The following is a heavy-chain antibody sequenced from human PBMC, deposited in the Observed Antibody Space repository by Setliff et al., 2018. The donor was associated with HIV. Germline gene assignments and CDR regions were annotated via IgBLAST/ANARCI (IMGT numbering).Heavy chain of an antibody. D-gene: IGHD3-10*01. V-gene: IGHV4-38-2*02. CDR2: IYHSGNA. J-gene: IGHJ6*02. Sequence: SETLSLTCTVSGYSISNGYYWGWIRQPPGKGLEWIGNIYHSGNAYFHPSLKSRVTISVDTSKNQFSINLTSVTAADTAVYYCARFMRGIIIRDYYYGMDVWGQGTTVTVSS. CDR1: GYSISNGYY. CDR3: ARFMRGIIIRDYYYGMDV.